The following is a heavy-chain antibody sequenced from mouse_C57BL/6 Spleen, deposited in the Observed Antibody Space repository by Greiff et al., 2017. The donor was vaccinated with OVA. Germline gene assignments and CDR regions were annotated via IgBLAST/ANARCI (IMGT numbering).Heavy chain of an antibody. D-gene: IGHD1-1*01. CDR1: GYAFSSSW. V-gene: IGHV1-82*01. J-gene: IGHJ3*01. Sequence: QVQLQQSGPELVKPGASVKISCKASGYAFSSSWMNWVKQRPGKGLEWIGRIYPGDGDTNYNGKFKGKATLTADKSSSTAYMQLSSLTSEDSAVYFCASGRYYGSSFFAYWGQGTLVTVSA. CDR2: IYPGDGDT. CDR3: ASGRYYGSSFFAY.